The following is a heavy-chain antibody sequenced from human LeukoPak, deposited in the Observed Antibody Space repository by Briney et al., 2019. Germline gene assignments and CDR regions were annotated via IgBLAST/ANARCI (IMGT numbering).Heavy chain of an antibody. CDR2: IYYSGST. V-gene: IGHV4-59*12. CDR1: GGSISTYY. D-gene: IGHD6-19*01. CDR3: AREYGWKRWYFDL. Sequence: SETLSLTCTVSGGSISTYYWSWIRQPPGKGLEWIGYIYYSGSTNYNPSLKSRVTISVDTSKNQFSLKLSSVTAADTAVYYCAREYGWKRWYFDLWGRGTLVTVSP. J-gene: IGHJ2*01.